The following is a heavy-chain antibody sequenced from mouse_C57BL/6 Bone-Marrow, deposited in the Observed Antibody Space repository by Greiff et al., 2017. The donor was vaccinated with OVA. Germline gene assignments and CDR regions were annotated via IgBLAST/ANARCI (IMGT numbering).Heavy chain of an antibody. J-gene: IGHJ1*03. CDR3: ARGVYYIWYFDV. V-gene: IGHV1-18*01. CDR2: INPNNGGT. Sequence: VQLQQSGPELVKPGASVKIPCKASGYTFTDYNMDWVKQSHGKSLEWIGDINPNNGGTIYNQKFKGKATLTVDKSSSTAYMELRSLTSEDTAVYYCARGVYYIWYFDVWGTGTTVTVSS. CDR1: GYTFTDYN. D-gene: IGHD1-1*01.